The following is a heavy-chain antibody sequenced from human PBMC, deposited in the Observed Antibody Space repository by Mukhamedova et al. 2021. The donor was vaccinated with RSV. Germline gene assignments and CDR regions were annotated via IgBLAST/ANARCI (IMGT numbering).Heavy chain of an antibody. Sequence: SSDHTINYADSVRGRFTISRDNAKHSLYLQMNSLRAEDTAVYYCARRSSSNWYFDFWGRGTLVTVSS. CDR2: SSDHTI. V-gene: IGHV3-11*01. D-gene: IGHD6-13*01. CDR3: ARRSSSNWYFDF. J-gene: IGHJ2*01.